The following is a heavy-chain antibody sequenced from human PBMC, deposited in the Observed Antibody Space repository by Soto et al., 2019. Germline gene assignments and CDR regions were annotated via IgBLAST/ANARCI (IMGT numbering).Heavy chain of an antibody. CDR1: GGSIGSSSYY. Sequence: SETLSLTCSVSGGSIGSSSYYWGWIRHLPGKGLEWMGSLFYRATAYYNPSPRSRVTMFIDSSKNHFSLKLTSVTAADTAVYYCARHLVVATTTYNWFDVWGQGALVTVSS. D-gene: IGHD2-15*01. V-gene: IGHV4-39*01. CDR3: ARHLVVATTTYNWFDV. J-gene: IGHJ5*02. CDR2: LFYRATA.